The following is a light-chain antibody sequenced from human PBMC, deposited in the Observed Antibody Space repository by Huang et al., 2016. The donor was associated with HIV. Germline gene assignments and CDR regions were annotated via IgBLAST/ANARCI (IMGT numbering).Light chain of an antibody. V-gene: IGKV3-15*01. CDR3: QQYNNWPFT. CDR1: QSVSTN. Sequence: ETVMTQSPATLSVSPGEGATLSCRASQSVSTNLAWYQQKPGQAPRLLIYCASTRATGFPASFSGSGSGSEFSLTISSMRSEDFAVYYCQQYNNWPFTFGQGTKLEIK. CDR2: CAS. J-gene: IGKJ2*01.